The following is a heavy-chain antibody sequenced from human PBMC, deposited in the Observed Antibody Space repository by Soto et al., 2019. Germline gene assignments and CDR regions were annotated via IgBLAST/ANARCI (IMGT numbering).Heavy chain of an antibody. J-gene: IGHJ6*02. CDR3: ARDQRGSAWHNSHYDGMDV. D-gene: IGHD6-19*01. CDR1: GFTFSTYG. V-gene: IGHV3-33*01. CDR2: IWFDGTNK. Sequence: QVQLVESGGGVVQPGRSLRLSCAASGFTFSTYGMHWVRQAPGKGLEWVAIIWFDGTNKYYADSVRGRFTISRDNSKNTLLLQMNSLRAEDTAGYYCARDQRGSAWHNSHYDGMDVWGQGTTVTVSS.